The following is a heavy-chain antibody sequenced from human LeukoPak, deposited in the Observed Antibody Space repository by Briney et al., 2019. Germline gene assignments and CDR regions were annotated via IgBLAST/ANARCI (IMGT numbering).Heavy chain of an antibody. CDR2: IYYSGST. V-gene: IGHV4-39*01. J-gene: IGHJ4*02. CDR1: GGSISSSSYY. D-gene: IGHD3-9*01. CDR3: ARLRYFDWLLWPSGFDY. Sequence: SETLSLTCTVSGGSISSSSYYWGWIRQPPGKGVEWIGSIYYSGSTYYNPSLKSRVTISVDTSKNQFSLKLSSVTAADTAVYYCARLRYFDWLLWPSGFDYWGQGTLVTVSS.